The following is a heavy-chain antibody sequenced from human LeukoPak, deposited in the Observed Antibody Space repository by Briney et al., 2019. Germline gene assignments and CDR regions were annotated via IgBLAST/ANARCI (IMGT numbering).Heavy chain of an antibody. CDR2: IYPGDSDT. CDR1: GYRFTSYW. V-gene: IGHV5-51*01. CDR3: ARLRDYYRYFDR. D-gene: IGHD3-10*01. Sequence: GESLKISCKASGYRFTSYWISWVRQMPGKGLEWMGIIYPGDSDTTYSPSFQGQVTISADKSISTAYLQWSSLKTSDTAMYCCARLRDYYRYFDRWGRGTLVTVSS. J-gene: IGHJ2*01.